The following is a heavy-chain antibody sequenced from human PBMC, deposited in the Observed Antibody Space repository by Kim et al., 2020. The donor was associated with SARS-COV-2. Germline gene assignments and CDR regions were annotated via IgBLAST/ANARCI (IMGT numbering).Heavy chain of an antibody. V-gene: IGHV4-39*01. CDR2: IYYSGST. J-gene: IGHJ4*02. Sequence: SETLSLTCTVSGGSISSSSYYWGWIRQPPGKGLEWIGSIYYSGSTYYNPSLKSRVTISVDTSKNQFSLKLSSVTAADTAVYYCARHPNSGPIDYWGQGTLVTVSS. CDR3: ARHPNSGPIDY. D-gene: IGHD6-19*01. CDR1: GGSISSSSYY.